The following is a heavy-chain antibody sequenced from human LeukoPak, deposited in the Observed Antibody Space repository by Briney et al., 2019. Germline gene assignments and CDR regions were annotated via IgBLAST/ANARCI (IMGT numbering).Heavy chain of an antibody. CDR2: ISWNGGSI. V-gene: IGHV3-9*01. J-gene: IGHJ4*02. D-gene: IGHD4-23*01. CDR3: AKDAYGGNGGLFDY. CDR1: GFTFDDYA. Sequence: GRSLRLSCAASGFTFDDYAMHWVRQAPGKGLEWVSGISWNGGSIGYADSVKGRFTISRDNAKNSLYLQMNSLRAEDTAVYYCAKDAYGGNGGLFDYWGQGTLVTVSS.